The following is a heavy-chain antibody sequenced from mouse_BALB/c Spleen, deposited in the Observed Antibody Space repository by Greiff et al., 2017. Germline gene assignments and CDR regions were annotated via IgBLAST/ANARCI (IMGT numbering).Heavy chain of an antibody. J-gene: IGHJ4*01. D-gene: IGHD1-1*01. CDR1: GFTFSSYA. V-gene: IGHV5-6-5*01. CDR3: ARGLIYYYGREVTDYAMDY. Sequence: EVKLMESGGGLVKPGGSLKLSCAASGFTFSSYAMSWVRQTPEKRLEWVASISSGGSTYYPDSVKGRFTISRDNARNILYLQMSSLRSEDTAMYYCARGLIYYYGREVTDYAMDYWGQGTSVTVAS. CDR2: ISSGGST.